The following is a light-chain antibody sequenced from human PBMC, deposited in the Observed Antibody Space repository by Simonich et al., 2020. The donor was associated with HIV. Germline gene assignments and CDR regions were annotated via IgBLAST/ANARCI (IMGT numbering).Light chain of an antibody. CDR2: AAS. CDR3: QQLKGYPPT. V-gene: IGKV1-9*01. CDR1: QGISSY. J-gene: IGKJ1*01. Sequence: IQLTQSPSFLSASVGDRITITCRASQGISSYLAWYQQKPGKAPKLLIYAASTVQSGVPSRFSGGESGTEFTLTISSLQPEDFATYYCQQLKGYPPTFGQGTRVEF.